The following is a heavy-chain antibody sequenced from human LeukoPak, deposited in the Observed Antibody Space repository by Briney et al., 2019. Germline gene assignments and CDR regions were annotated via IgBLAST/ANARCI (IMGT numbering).Heavy chain of an antibody. CDR1: GGSISSFC. CDR2: IYYNGAT. CDR3: AVEVRESVSLINGDC. Sequence: SETLSLTCTVSGGSISSFCWSWIRQPVGKGLEWIGTIYYNGATQYNPSLRSRVTMSVDTSQNQFSLKLTSVTAADTAVYYCAVEVRESVSLINGDCWGQGTLVTVSS. J-gene: IGHJ4*02. D-gene: IGHD3-10*01. V-gene: IGHV4-4*07.